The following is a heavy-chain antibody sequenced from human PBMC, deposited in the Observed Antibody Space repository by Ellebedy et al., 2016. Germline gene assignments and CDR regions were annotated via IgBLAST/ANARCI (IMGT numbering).Heavy chain of an antibody. D-gene: IGHD3-16*02. CDR2: IYWDDDQ. V-gene: IGHV2-5*02. Sequence: SGPTLVXPTQTLTLTCTFSGFSLSTSGVGVGWIRPPPGKALEWLALIYWDDDQRYSPSLKSRLTISKDTSKSQVVLTMTNMDPVDTATYYCARISFGGVIVIRGYYYGMDVWGQGTTVTVSS. CDR3: ARISFGGVIVIRGYYYGMDV. CDR1: GFSLSTSGVG. J-gene: IGHJ6*02.